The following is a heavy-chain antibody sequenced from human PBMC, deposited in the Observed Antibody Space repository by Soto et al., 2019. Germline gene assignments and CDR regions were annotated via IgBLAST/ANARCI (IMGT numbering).Heavy chain of an antibody. Sequence: GESLTIYCTCDGHSFARNWIVWVRQMPGKGLEWMGIIYPGDSDTTYSPSFQGQVTISADKSISTAYLQWSSLKASDTAIYYCARRYGPNSEIDYWGQGTLVTVSS. V-gene: IGHV5-51*01. CDR2: IYPGDSDT. CDR1: GHSFARNW. J-gene: IGHJ4*02. CDR3: ARRYGPNSEIDY. D-gene: IGHD4-17*01.